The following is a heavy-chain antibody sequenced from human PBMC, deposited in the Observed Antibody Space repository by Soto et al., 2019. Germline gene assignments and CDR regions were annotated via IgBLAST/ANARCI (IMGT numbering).Heavy chain of an antibody. CDR1: GYTFTSYD. CDR3: ARGLRSSSWYAFDI. V-gene: IGHV1-8*02. J-gene: IGHJ3*02. CDR2: MNPNSGNT. Sequence: ASVKVSCKASGYTFTSYDINWVRQATGQGLEWMGWMNPNSGNTGYAQKFQGRVTMTRNTSISTAYMELSSLRSEDTAVYYCARGLRSSSWYAFDIWGQGTMVTVSS. D-gene: IGHD6-13*01.